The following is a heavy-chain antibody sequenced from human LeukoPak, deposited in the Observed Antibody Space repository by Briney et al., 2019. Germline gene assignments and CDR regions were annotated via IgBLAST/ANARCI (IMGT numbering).Heavy chain of an antibody. J-gene: IGHJ4*02. Sequence: SVKVSCKASGGTFSSYAITWVRQAPGQGLEWMGRIVPVLNMANYAQNFQGRVTITADKSTGTSYLELNNLKFEDTAVYYCATVGSPLDYGDNADWGQGTLVIVSS. CDR2: IVPVLNMA. CDR1: GGTFSSYA. V-gene: IGHV1-69*04. CDR3: ATVGSPLDYGDNAD. D-gene: IGHD4-17*01.